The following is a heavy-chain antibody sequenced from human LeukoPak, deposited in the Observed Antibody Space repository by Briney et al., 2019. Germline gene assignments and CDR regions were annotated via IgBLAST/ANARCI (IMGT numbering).Heavy chain of an antibody. V-gene: IGHV3-21*01. CDR1: GFTFSNYG. CDR3: AREPRYNWNYRGVLDY. D-gene: IGHD1-7*01. J-gene: IGHJ4*02. CDR2: ISGNGGET. Sequence: GGSLRLSCAASGFTFSNYGMNWVRQAPGKGLEWVSTISGNGGETYHADSVKGRFTISRDNAKNSLYLQMNSLRAEDTAVYYCAREPRYNWNYRGVLDYWGQGTLVTVSS.